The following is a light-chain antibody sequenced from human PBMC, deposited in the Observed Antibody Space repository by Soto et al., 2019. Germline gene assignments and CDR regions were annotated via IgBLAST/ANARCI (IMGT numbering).Light chain of an antibody. Sequence: DIQMNQSPSTLSGSVGDRVTITCRASQTISSWLAWYQQKPGKAPKLLIYKASTLKSGVPSRFSGSGSGTEFTLTIISLQPDDFATYYCQHYDSYSETFGQGTKVDIK. J-gene: IGKJ1*01. CDR1: QTISSW. V-gene: IGKV1-5*03. CDR2: KAS. CDR3: QHYDSYSET.